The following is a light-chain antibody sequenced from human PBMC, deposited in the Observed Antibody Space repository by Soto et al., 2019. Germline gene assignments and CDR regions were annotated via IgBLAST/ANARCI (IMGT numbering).Light chain of an antibody. Sequence: DIQMTQSPSSLSASVGDRVTITCRASQSISNSLNWYQQKPGKAPKLLIYAASSLQSGVPSSFSGSGSGTDFTLTISSLQPEDFATYYCQQSYSTPYTFGQGTKLEIK. CDR1: QSISNS. CDR2: AAS. CDR3: QQSYSTPYT. J-gene: IGKJ2*01. V-gene: IGKV1-39*01.